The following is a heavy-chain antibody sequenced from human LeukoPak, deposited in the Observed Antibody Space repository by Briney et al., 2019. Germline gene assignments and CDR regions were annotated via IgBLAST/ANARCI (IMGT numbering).Heavy chain of an antibody. CDR2: IYPGDSDA. CDR1: GYSFSSYW. CDR3: ASAYSGSLDAFDI. Sequence: GESLKISCKGSGYSFSSYWIAWVRQMPGKGLEWMGIIYPGDSDARYSPSFQGQVSISADKSISTAYPQWSSLKASDTAMYYCASAYSGSLDAFDIWGQGTMVTVSS. J-gene: IGHJ3*02. V-gene: IGHV5-51*01. D-gene: IGHD1-26*01.